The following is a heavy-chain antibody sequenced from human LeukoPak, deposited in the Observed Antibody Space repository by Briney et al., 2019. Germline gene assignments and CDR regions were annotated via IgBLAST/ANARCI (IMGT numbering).Heavy chain of an antibody. CDR1: GGSFSSYY. Sequence: PSETLSLTCTVSGGSFSSYYWSWLRQPAGKGLEWIGRIHNTGSTSYNPFLNSRLTMSLDTSKNQFSLKLSSVTAADTAVYYCASYYYDSSGYYPFFDHWGQGIMVTVSS. D-gene: IGHD3-22*01. J-gene: IGHJ4*02. V-gene: IGHV4-4*07. CDR3: ASYYYDSSGYYPFFDH. CDR2: IHNTGST.